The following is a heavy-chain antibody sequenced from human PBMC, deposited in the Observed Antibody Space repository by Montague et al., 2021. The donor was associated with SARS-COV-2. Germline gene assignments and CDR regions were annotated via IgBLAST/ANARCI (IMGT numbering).Heavy chain of an antibody. CDR2: ITYDSGNI. V-gene: IGHV3-23*01. J-gene: IGHJ4*02. D-gene: IGHD2-2*01. CDR3: ARDCRSSSCTNCGY. CDR1: GFTFSGHA. Sequence: SLRLSCAASGFTFSGHAMSWVRQAPGKGLEWVSIITYDSGNIYYADSVKGRFTISRDNSKNTLYLQMNSLRGEDTAVYYCARDCRSSSCTNCGYWGQGTLVTVSS.